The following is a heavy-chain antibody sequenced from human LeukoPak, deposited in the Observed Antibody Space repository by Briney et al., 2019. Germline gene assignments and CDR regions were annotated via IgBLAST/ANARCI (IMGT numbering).Heavy chain of an antibody. CDR3: AREEKGIAAAAPWYYYYYMDV. Sequence: SETLSLTCTVSGGSISSGSYYWSWIRQPAGKGLEWIGRIYTSGSTNYNPSLKSRVTISVDTSKNQFSLKLSSVTAADTAVYYCAREEKGIAAAAPWYYYYYMDVWGKGTTVTVSS. V-gene: IGHV4-61*02. CDR1: GGSISSGSYY. CDR2: IYTSGST. D-gene: IGHD6-13*01. J-gene: IGHJ6*03.